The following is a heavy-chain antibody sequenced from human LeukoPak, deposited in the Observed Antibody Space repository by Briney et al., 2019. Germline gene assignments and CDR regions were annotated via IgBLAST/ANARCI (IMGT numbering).Heavy chain of an antibody. CDR3: ARARGGGVLDY. CDR1: GGSISSGDYY. V-gene: IGHV4-30-4*01. CDR2: IYYSGST. J-gene: IGHJ4*02. D-gene: IGHD3-10*01. Sequence: PSQTLSLTCTVSGGSISSGDYYWSWIRQPPGKGLEWIGYIYYSGSTYYNPSLRSRVTISVDTSKNQFSLKLSSVTAADTAVYYCARARGGGVLDYWGQGTLVTVSS.